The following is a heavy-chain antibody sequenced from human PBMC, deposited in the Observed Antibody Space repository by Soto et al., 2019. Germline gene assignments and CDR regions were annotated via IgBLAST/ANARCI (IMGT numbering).Heavy chain of an antibody. CDR1: GFTFDDYA. CDR3: AKDMSVSIAAAGTGFDY. Sequence: GGSLRLSCAASGFTFDDYAMHWVRQAPGKGLEWVSGISWNSGSIGYVDSVKGRFTISRDNAKNSLYLQMNSLRAEDTALYYCAKDMSVSIAAAGTGFDYWGQGTLVTVSS. J-gene: IGHJ4*02. V-gene: IGHV3-9*01. CDR2: ISWNSGSI. D-gene: IGHD6-13*01.